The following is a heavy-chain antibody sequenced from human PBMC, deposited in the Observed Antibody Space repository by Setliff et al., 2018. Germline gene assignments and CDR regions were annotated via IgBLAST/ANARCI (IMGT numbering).Heavy chain of an antibody. CDR3: ARTCSGSTRHAGLDY. D-gene: IGHD6-19*01. Sequence: GGSLRLSCAASGFSFSDYSMNWVRQAPGKGLEWVAVIWHGGGEKYYADSVKGRFTISRDNSKNTLYLQMNSLSAEDTAVYYCARTCSGSTRHAGLDYWGQGIPVTVSS. CDR2: IWHGGGEK. J-gene: IGHJ4*02. CDR1: GFSFSDYS. V-gene: IGHV3-33*08.